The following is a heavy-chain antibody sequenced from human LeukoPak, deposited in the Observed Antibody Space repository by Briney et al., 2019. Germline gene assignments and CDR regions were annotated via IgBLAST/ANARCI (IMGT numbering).Heavy chain of an antibody. CDR2: ISSSSSTI. Sequence: GGTLRLSCAASGFTFNNYDMNWVRQAPGKGLEWVSYISSSSSTIYYADSVKGRFTISRDNAKNSLYLQMNSLRAEDTAVYYCARGQWEIDYWGQGTLVTVSS. V-gene: IGHV3-48*01. CDR1: GFTFNNYD. CDR3: ARGQWEIDY. D-gene: IGHD1-26*01. J-gene: IGHJ4*02.